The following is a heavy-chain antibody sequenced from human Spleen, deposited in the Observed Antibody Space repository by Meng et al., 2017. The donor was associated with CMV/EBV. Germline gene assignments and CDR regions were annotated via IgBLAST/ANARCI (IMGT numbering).Heavy chain of an antibody. J-gene: IGHJ6*02. Sequence: ASVKVSCKASGYTFTGYYMHWVRQAPGQGLEWMGWINPNSGGTNYAQKFQGRVTMTRDTSISTAYMELRRLRSDDTAVYYCAKVIVRGVINRPNSDGMDVWGQGTAVTVSS. D-gene: IGHD3-10*01. CDR2: INPNSGGT. CDR3: AKVIVRGVINRPNSDGMDV. V-gene: IGHV1-2*02. CDR1: GYTFTGYY.